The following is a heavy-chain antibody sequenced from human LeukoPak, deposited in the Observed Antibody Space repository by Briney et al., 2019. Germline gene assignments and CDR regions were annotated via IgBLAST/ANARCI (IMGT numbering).Heavy chain of an antibody. V-gene: IGHV4-4*07. CDR2: IYPSGNT. D-gene: IGHD3-22*01. CDR3: ARRGGSGYYSFDY. Sequence: KPSETLALTCIVSGGSISGYLWSWIRQPAGKGLEWIGRIYPSGNTNYNPSLKSRLTMSVDTSKNQFSLKLSSVTAADTAVYYCARRGGSGYYSFDYWGQGALVTVSS. CDR1: GGSISGYL. J-gene: IGHJ4*02.